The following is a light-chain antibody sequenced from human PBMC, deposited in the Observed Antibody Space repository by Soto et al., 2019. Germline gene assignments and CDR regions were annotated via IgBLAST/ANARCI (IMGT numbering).Light chain of an antibody. J-gene: IGKJ5*01. V-gene: IGKV1-5*01. CDR3: QQYNS. CDR1: QRISSW. Sequence: DIQMTQSPSTLSASVGDRVTITCRASQRISSWLAWYQQKPGKAPKLLIYDASSLESGVPSRFSGSGSGTEFTLTISSLQPDDFATYYCQQYNSFGQGTRLEIK. CDR2: DAS.